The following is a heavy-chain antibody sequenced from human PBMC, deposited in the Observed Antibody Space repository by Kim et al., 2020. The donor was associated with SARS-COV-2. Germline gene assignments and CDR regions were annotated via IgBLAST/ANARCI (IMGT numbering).Heavy chain of an antibody. D-gene: IGHD2-21*02. V-gene: IGHV4-59*01. J-gene: IGHJ3*02. CDR3: AGYCGGDPNVFDI. Sequence: YNPALKSRVTISVDTSKSQFSLKLSSVTAADTAVYYCAGYCGGDPNVFDIWGQGTMVTVSS.